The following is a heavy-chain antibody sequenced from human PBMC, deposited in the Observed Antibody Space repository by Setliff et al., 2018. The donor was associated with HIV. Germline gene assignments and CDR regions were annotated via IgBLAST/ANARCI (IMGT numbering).Heavy chain of an antibody. CDR1: GITFSSYG. J-gene: IGHJ4*02. Sequence: GGSLRLSCAASGITFSSYGMQWVRQGPGKGLEWVAGISGDGSRKYYADSVKGRFTVSRDNSKNTLYLQMSSLRLEDTAIYYCARDSDFYIDYWGQGTLVTVSS. D-gene: IGHD2-21*01. V-gene: IGHV3-30*03. CDR2: ISGDGSRK. CDR3: ARDSDFYIDY.